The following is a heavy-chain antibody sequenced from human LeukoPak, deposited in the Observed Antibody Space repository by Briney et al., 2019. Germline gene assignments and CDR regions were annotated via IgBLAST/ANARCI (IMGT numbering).Heavy chain of an antibody. CDR1: GFSVSTNY. CDR2: IYSGGST. V-gene: IGHV3-66*04. CDR3: AKLGGRSNWNSFDY. Sequence: PGGSLRLSCAASGFSVSTNYMNWVRQAPGKGLEWLSVIYSGGSTYYADSLKGRFTISRDNSKNTLYLQMNSLRAEDTAVYYCAKLGGRSNWNSFDYWGQGTLVTVSS. D-gene: IGHD1-20*01. J-gene: IGHJ4*02.